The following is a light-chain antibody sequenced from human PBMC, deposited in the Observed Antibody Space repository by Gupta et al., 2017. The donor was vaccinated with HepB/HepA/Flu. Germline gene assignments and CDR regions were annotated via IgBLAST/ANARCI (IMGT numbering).Light chain of an antibody. J-gene: IGKJ2*02. CDR2: KAS. Sequence: DIQMTQSPSTLSASVGDRVTITCRASQSISSWLAWYQQKPGKAPKLLIYKASSLESGVPSRFSGSGSGTEFTLTISSLQPDDFATYYCQQLNSASRMCTFGQGTKMEIK. CDR3: QQLNSASRMCT. CDR1: QSISSW. V-gene: IGKV1-5*03.